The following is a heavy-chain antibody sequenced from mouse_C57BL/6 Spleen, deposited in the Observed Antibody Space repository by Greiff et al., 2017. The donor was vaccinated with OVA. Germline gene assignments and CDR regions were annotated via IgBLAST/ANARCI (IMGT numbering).Heavy chain of an antibody. CDR2: ISAGGSYT. V-gene: IGHV5-4*01. CDR1: GFTFSSYA. Sequence: EVQLQQSGGGLVKPGGSLKLSCAASGFTFSSYAMSWVRQTPEKRLEWVATISAGGSYTYYPDNVKGRFTISRDNAKNNLYLQMSHLKSEDTAMYYCARDHYSNPNLDYWGQGTTLTVSS. CDR3: ARDHYSNPNLDY. J-gene: IGHJ2*01. D-gene: IGHD2-5*01.